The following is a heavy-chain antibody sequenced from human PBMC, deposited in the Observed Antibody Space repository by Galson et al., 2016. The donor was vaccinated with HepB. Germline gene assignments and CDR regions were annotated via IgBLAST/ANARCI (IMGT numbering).Heavy chain of an antibody. CDR1: GYTFTTYG. CDR2: ISAYNGHT. V-gene: IGHV1-18*01. Sequence: SVKVSCKASGYTFTTYGITWVRQAPGQGLEWMGWISAYNGHTKYTQKLQGRVTITADASTTTAYMEISSLRSEDTAVYYCVKEGFGKNPYFESWGQGTLVTVSS. CDR3: VKEGFGKNPYFES. D-gene: IGHD3-10*01. J-gene: IGHJ4*02.